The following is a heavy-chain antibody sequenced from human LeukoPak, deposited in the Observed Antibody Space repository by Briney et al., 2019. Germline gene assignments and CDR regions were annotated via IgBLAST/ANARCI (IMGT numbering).Heavy chain of an antibody. CDR2: ISAYNGNT. J-gene: IGHJ4*02. CDR3: ARDLGWRDSSGSSDY. CDR1: GCTFTSYG. V-gene: IGHV1-18*01. Sequence: ASVKVSCKASGCTFTSYGISWVRQAPGQGLEWMGWISAYNGNTNYAQKLQGRVTMTTDTSTSTAYMELRSLRSDDTAVYYCARDLGWRDSSGSSDYWGQGTLVTVSS. D-gene: IGHD3-22*01.